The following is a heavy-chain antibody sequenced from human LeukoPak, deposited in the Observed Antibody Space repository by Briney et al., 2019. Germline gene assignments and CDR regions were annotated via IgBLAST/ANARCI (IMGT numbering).Heavy chain of an antibody. CDR3: ARVLTGSWDWFDP. D-gene: IGHD2-8*02. CDR1: GFTFSSYS. CDR2: ISSSSSTI. J-gene: IGHJ5*02. V-gene: IGHV3-48*04. Sequence: QPGGSLRLSCAASGFTFSSYSMNWVRQAPGKGLEWVSYISSSSSTIYYADSVKGRFTISRDNAKNTLYLQMSSLRAEDTAVYYCARVLTGSWDWFDPWGQGTLVTVSS.